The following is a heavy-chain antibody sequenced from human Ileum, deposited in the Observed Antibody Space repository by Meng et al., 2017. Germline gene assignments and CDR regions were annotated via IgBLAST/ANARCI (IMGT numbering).Heavy chain of an antibody. V-gene: IGHV1-2*06. CDR2: INPDSGGT. CDR1: GYTFTGYF. D-gene: IGHD1-26*01. CDR3: ASPLRPDRGSYQPFDY. J-gene: IGHJ4*02. Sequence: ASVTVSCKASGYTFTGYFMHWVRQAPGQGLEWMGRINPDSGGTDYTQKFQGRVTMTRDTSISTAYMELSRLRADDTAVYYCASPLRPDRGSYQPFDYWGQGTLVTVSS.